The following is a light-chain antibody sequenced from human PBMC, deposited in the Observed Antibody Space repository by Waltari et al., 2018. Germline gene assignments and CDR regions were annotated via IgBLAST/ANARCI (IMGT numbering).Light chain of an antibody. CDR2: GAS. J-gene: IGKJ1*01. Sequence: DIQMTQSPSTLSASIGDRVTITCRASHRLSNWLAWYQQKPGKAPKLLIYGASSLESGVPSRFSGSGSGTEFTLTISSLQPDDFATYYCQQYNTYSRTFGQGTTVEVK. V-gene: IGKV1-5*01. CDR1: HRLSNW. CDR3: QQYNTYSRT.